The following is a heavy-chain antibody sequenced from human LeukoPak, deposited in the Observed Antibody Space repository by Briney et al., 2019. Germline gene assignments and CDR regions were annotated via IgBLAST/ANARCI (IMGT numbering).Heavy chain of an antibody. D-gene: IGHD6-13*01. V-gene: IGHV3-7*03. J-gene: IGHJ5*02. Sequence: PGGSLRPSCAASGFTFSSYWMSWVRQAPGKGLEWVANIKQDGSEKYYVDSVKGRFTISRDNAKNSLYLQMNSLRAEDTAVYYCARDLRGSSWYGPWFDPWGQGTLVTVSS. CDR2: IKQDGSEK. CDR1: GFTFSSYW. CDR3: ARDLRGSSWYGPWFDP.